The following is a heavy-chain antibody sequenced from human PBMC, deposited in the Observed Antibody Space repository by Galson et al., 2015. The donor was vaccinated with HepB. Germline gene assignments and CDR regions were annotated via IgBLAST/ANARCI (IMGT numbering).Heavy chain of an antibody. Sequence: SVKVSCKASGFTFTSSAMQWVRQARGQRLEWIGWIVVGSGNTNYAQEFQERVTITRDMSTSTAYMELSSLRSEDTAVYYCAADGVGYGSGSRYYYYGMDVWGQGTTVTVSS. J-gene: IGHJ6*02. D-gene: IGHD3-10*01. CDR3: AADGVGYGSGSRYYYYGMDV. V-gene: IGHV1-58*02. CDR2: IVVGSGNT. CDR1: GFTFTSSA.